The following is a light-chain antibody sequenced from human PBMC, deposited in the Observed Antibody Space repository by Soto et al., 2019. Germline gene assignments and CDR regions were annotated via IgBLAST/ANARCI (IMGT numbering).Light chain of an antibody. J-gene: IGKJ3*01. V-gene: IGKV1-27*01. CDR3: QNYSSVPV. CDR2: AAS. Sequence: DIQMTQSPTSLSASVGDRVTITCQASQGIRNFVAWYQQKPGKAPKLRIYAASTLQSGVPSRFSGSGSGTEFTLTINSLQPEDVATYSCQNYSSVPVFGPGTKVEIK. CDR1: QGIRNF.